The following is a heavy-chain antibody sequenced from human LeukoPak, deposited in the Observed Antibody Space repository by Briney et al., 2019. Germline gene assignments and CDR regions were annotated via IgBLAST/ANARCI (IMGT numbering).Heavy chain of an antibody. V-gene: IGHV1-69*04. J-gene: IGHJ6*02. Sequence: SVKVSCKASGGTFSSYAISWVRQAPGQGLEWMGRIIPILGIVNYAQKFQGRVTITADKSTSTAYMELSSLRSEDTAVYYCARSGDLTTIYYYGMDVWGQGTTVTVSS. CDR3: ARSGDLTTIYYYGMDV. D-gene: IGHD4-17*01. CDR1: GGTFSSYA. CDR2: IIPILGIV.